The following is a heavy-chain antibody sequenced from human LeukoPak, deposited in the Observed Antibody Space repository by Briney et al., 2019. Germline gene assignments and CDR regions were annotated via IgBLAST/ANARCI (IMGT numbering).Heavy chain of an antibody. CDR2: IYSDNT. CDR1: WFTVSSNS. D-gene: IGHD3-9*01. Sequence: GGSLRLSCTVSWFTVSSNSMSWVRPAPGKGLEWVSFIYSDNTHYSESAKGRFTIYRDNSKNTLYLQMNSLRAEDTAVYYCAKGRRYNIITGYYVSEVDPWGQGTLVTVSS. CDR3: AKGRRYNIITGYYVSEVDP. J-gene: IGHJ5*02. V-gene: IGHV3-66*03.